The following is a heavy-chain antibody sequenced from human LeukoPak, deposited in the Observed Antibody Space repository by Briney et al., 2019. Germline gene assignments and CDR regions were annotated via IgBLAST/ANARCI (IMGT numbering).Heavy chain of an antibody. CDR1: GGTFSSYA. CDR2: IIPIFGTA. V-gene: IGHV1-69*13. J-gene: IGHJ4*02. CDR3: ATGTSTKFDY. Sequence: SVKVSCKASGGTFSSYAISRVRQAPGQGLEWMGGIIPIFGTANYAQKFQGRVTITADESTSTVYMELSSLRSEDTAVYYCATGTSTKFDYWGQGTLVTVSS. D-gene: IGHD2-2*01.